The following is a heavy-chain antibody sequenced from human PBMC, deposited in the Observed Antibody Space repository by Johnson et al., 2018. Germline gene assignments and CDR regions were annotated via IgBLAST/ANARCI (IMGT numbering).Heavy chain of an antibody. CDR1: GFTFSNYD. D-gene: IGHD1-26*01. CDR2: ISYDGNNS. J-gene: IGHJ4*02. Sequence: QVQLQESGGGVVQXGRSLRLSCAASGFTFSNYDIHWVRQAPGKGLEGVAVISYDGNNSYYADSVKGRFTISRDNSKNTIYLQMNSLRAEDTAVYYCANMVGAQYDFDYWGQGTLVTVSS. CDR3: ANMVGAQYDFDY. V-gene: IGHV3-30*18.